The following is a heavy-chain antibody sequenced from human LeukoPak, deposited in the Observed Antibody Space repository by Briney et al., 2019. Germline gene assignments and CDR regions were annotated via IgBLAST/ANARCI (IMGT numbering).Heavy chain of an antibody. CDR2: INHSGST. CDR1: GGSFSGYH. V-gene: IGHV4-34*01. CDR3: ARGRGIAARRYNWFDP. Sequence: SETLSLTCAVYGGSFSGYHWSWIRQPPGKGLEWIGEINHSGSTNYNPSLKSRVTISVDTSKNQFSLKLSSVTAADTAVYYCARGRGIAARRYNWFDPWGQGTLVTVSS. D-gene: IGHD6-6*01. J-gene: IGHJ5*02.